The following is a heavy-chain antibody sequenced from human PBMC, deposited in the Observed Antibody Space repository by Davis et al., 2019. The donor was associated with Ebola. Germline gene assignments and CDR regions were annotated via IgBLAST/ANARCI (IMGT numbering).Heavy chain of an antibody. D-gene: IGHD5-18*01. Sequence: SVKVSCKASGGTFSSYAISWVRQAPGQGLEWMGGIIPILGIANYAQKFQGRVTTTADESTSTAYMELSSLRSEDTAVYYCARGSGYSYDYYYYYMDVWGKGTTVTVSS. CDR2: IIPILGIA. CDR1: GGTFSSYA. V-gene: IGHV1-69*10. CDR3: ARGSGYSYDYYYYYMDV. J-gene: IGHJ6*03.